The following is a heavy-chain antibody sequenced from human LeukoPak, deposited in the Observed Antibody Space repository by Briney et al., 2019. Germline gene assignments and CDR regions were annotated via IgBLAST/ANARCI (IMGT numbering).Heavy chain of an antibody. CDR1: GFTFDDYA. V-gene: IGHV3-9*01. CDR2: ISWNSGSI. CDR3: AAYVAGSNLRFEW. J-gene: IGHJ4*02. D-gene: IGHD3-10*01. Sequence: PGGSLRLSCAASGFTFDDYAMHWVRQAPWKGLEWVSGISWNSGSIGYADSVKGRFTISRDNAKNSLYLQMNSLRAEDTAVYYCAAYVAGSNLRFEWWGQGALVTVSS.